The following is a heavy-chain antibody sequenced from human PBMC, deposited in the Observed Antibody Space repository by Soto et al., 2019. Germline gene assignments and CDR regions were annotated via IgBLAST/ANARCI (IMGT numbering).Heavy chain of an antibody. J-gene: IGHJ5*02. V-gene: IGHV4-39*01. CDR3: ARPGVAAVAGNWFDL. D-gene: IGHD6-13*01. CDR1: GGSISSSSYY. CDR2: IYYTGSA. Sequence: SETLSLTCTVSGGSISSSSYYWDWIRQPPGKGLEWIGNIYYTGSAYFNPSLKSRVTITKDTSKNQFSLKLTSVTAADTAVYFCARPGVAAVAGNWFDLWDPGXLVTVYS.